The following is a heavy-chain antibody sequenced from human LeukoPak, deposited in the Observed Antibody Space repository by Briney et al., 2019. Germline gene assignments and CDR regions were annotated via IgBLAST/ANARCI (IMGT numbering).Heavy chain of an antibody. V-gene: IGHV4-59*08. CDR1: DGSISGYY. CDR2: IHYSGST. CDR3: ARLISGVGYFDF. Sequence: SETLSLTCTVSDGSISGYYWSWIRQPPGKALEWIGYIHYSGSTNYNPSLKSRVTISVDTSKNHFSLKLSSVTAPDTAVYYCARLISGVGYFDFWGQGTLVTVSS. D-gene: IGHD3-10*01. J-gene: IGHJ4*02.